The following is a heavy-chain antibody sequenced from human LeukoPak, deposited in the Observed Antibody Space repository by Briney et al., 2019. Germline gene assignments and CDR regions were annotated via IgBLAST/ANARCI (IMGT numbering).Heavy chain of an antibody. D-gene: IGHD2-2*01. V-gene: IGHV3-23*01. Sequence: GGSLRLSCAASGFTFRSYGMNWVRQAPGKGLEWVSAIGVSGDQTFYADSVKGRFTISRDNSKNTLSLAMNNLRAEDTAVYYCAKERNARGALDYWGRGTLVAVSS. CDR1: GFTFRSYG. J-gene: IGHJ4*02. CDR2: IGVSGDQT. CDR3: AKERNARGALDY.